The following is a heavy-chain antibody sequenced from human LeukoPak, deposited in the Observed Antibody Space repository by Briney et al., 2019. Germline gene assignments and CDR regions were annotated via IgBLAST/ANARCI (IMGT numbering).Heavy chain of an antibody. D-gene: IGHD3-22*01. J-gene: IGHJ4*02. CDR3: ASSRWYYDSSGYYYPYFDY. CDR2: IYYSGST. Sequence: PSETLSLTCTVSGGSISSSSYYWGWIRQPPGKGLEWIGSIYYSGSTYYNPSLKSRVTISVDTSKNQFSLKLSSVTAADTAVYYCASSRWYYDSSGYYYPYFDYWGQGTLVTVSS. V-gene: IGHV4-39*07. CDR1: GGSISSSSYY.